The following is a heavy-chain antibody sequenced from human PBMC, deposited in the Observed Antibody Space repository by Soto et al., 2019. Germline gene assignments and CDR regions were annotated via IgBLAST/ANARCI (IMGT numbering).Heavy chain of an antibody. J-gene: IGHJ4*02. Sequence: QVQLQESGPGLVKPSQTLSLTCTVSGGSISSAYYYWSWIRQPPGKGLEWIGHIYYSGGTYYSPSLESRVTISVDTSKNQLSLKLNSVTGADTAVYYCAGVGGPTVTSPFDCWGQGTLVT. CDR2: IYYSGGT. D-gene: IGHD4-17*01. V-gene: IGHV4-30-4*01. CDR3: AGVGGPTVTSPFDC. CDR1: GGSISSAYYY.